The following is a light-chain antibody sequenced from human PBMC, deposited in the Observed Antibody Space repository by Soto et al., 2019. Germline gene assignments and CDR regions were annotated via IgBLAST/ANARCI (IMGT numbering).Light chain of an antibody. Sequence: DIHMTQSPSTLSASVGDRVTITCRASQSVSSFLAWYQQKPGKAPKVLIYDASTLENGVPSRFSGSGSGTEFTLTISSLQPDDFAAYYCQQYNSYSPRTFGQGTKVDIK. CDR1: QSVSSF. CDR3: QQYNSYSPRT. V-gene: IGKV1-5*01. CDR2: DAS. J-gene: IGKJ1*01.